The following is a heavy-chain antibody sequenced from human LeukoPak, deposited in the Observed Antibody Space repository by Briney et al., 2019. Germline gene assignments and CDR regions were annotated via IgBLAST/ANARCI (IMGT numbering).Heavy chain of an antibody. CDR2: ISAYNGNT. CDR1: GYTLTSYG. CDR3: AITAMVNRFFDY. D-gene: IGHD5-18*01. J-gene: IGHJ4*02. V-gene: IGHV1-18*01. Sequence: ASVKVSCKASGYTLTSYGISWVRQAPGQGLEWMGWISAYNGNTNYAQKLQGRVTMTTDTSTSTAYMELRSLRSDDTAVYYCAITAMVNRFFDYWGQGTLVTVSS.